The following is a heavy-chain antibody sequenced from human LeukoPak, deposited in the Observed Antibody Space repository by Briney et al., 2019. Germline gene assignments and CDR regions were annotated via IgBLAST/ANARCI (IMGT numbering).Heavy chain of an antibody. V-gene: IGHV4-38-2*01. J-gene: IGHJ5*02. CDR3: ARHEGWFDP. Sequence: SETLSLTCAVSGYSISSGYYWGWIRQPPGKGLEWIGSIYHSGSTYYNPSLKSRVTISVDTSKNQFSLKLSSVTAADTAVYYCARHEGWFDPWGQGTLVTVSS. CDR2: IYHSGST. CDR1: GYSISSGYY.